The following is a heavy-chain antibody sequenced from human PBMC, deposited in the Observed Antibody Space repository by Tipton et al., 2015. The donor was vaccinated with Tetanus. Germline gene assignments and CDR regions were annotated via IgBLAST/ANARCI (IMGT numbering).Heavy chain of an antibody. CDR3: ARDRLWFGELSHYYYYGMDV. Sequence: SLRLSCAASGFTFSSYSMNWVRQAPGKGPEWVSYISSSSSTIYYADSVKGQFTISRDNAKNSLYLQMNSLRDEDTAVYYCARDRLWFGELSHYYYYGMDVWGQGTTVTVSS. J-gene: IGHJ6*02. CDR1: GFTFSSYS. D-gene: IGHD3-10*01. CDR2: ISSSSSTI. V-gene: IGHV3-48*02.